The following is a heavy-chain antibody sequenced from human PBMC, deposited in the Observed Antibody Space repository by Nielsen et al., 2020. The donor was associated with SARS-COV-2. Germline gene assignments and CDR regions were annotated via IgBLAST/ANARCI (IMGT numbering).Heavy chain of an antibody. J-gene: IGHJ3*02. CDR1: GFTFSSYS. CDR2: ISSSSSYI. CDR3: ARIPGLTGYDFWSGYYEDAFDI. V-gene: IGHV3-21*01. Sequence: GGSLRLSCAASGFTFSSYSMNWVRQAPGKGLEWVSSISSSSSYIYYADSVKGRFTISRDNAKNSLYLQMNSLRAEDTAVYYCARIPGLTGYDFWSGYYEDAFDIWGQGTMVTVSS. D-gene: IGHD3-3*01.